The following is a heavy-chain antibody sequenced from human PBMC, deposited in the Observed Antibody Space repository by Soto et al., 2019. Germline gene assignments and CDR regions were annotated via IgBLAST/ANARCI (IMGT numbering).Heavy chain of an antibody. CDR1: RDTFNKYA. J-gene: IGHJ6*02. CDR2: IIPIFSSR. V-gene: IGHV1-69*01. CDR3: ARGETYLGV. Sequence: QVQLVQSGAEVKKPGSSVKVSCKTSRDTFNKYAFNWVRQAPGQGLEWMGWIIPIFSSRNYAEKFKCRVTITADDSTSTAYMELRSLRFEDTAVYYCARGETYLGVWGQGTTVTVSS. D-gene: IGHD3-16*01.